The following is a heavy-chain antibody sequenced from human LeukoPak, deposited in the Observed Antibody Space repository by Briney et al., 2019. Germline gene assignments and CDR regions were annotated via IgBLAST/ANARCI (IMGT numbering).Heavy chain of an antibody. J-gene: IGHJ2*01. V-gene: IGHV3-48*03. CDR2: ISSSGSTI. CDR1: GFTFSSYE. Sequence: GGSLRLSCAASGFTFSSYEMNWVRQAPGKGLEWVSYISSSGSTIYYADSVKGRFTISRDNAKNSLYLQMNSLRAEDTAVYYCARVDYGDYMSNWYFDLWGCGTLVTVSS. D-gene: IGHD4-17*01. CDR3: ARVDYGDYMSNWYFDL.